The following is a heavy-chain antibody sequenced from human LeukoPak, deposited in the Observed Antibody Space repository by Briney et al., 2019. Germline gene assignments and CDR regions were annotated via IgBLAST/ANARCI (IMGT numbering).Heavy chain of an antibody. D-gene: IGHD3-10*01. CDR2: ISGSGGST. CDR1: GFTFSSYG. CDR3: AKGMRGEKGRNNYYGSGSYGVLDY. V-gene: IGHV3-23*01. Sequence: GGSLRLSCAASGFTFSSYGMSWVRQAPGKGLEWVSAISGSGGSTYYADSVKGRFTISRDNSKNTLYLQMNSLRAEDTAVYYCAKGMRGEKGRNNYYGSGSYGVLDYWGQGTLVTVSS. J-gene: IGHJ4*02.